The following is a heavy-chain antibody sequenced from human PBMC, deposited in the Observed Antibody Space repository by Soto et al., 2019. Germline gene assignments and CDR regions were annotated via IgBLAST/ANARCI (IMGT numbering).Heavy chain of an antibody. J-gene: IGHJ4*02. D-gene: IGHD3-10*01. CDR1: GFTFSTFA. CDR3: AKDPYYDSGSQPPDY. V-gene: IGHV3-23*01. CDR2: ISNSGGNT. Sequence: EVQLLESGGGLVQPGGSLRLSCAASGFTFSTFAMTWVRQAPGKGLEWVSGISNSGGNTYYADSVKGRFTISRDNSKSTLYLQMNSLRAEDTAVYYCAKDPYYDSGSQPPDYWGQGTLVTVSS.